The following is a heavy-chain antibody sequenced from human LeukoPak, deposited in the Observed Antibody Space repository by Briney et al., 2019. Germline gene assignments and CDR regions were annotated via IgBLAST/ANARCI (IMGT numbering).Heavy chain of an antibody. V-gene: IGHV1-18*01. CDR3: ARVGEYCSSTSCYKAGGFDY. J-gene: IGHJ4*02. Sequence: PAASVKVSCKASGYAFTSYGISWVRQAPGQGLEWMGWISAYNGDTNYAQKLQGRVTMTTDTSTSTAYMELRSLRSDDTAVYYCARVGEYCSSTSCYKAGGFDYWGQGTLVTVSS. CDR1: GYAFTSYG. D-gene: IGHD2-2*02. CDR2: ISAYNGDT.